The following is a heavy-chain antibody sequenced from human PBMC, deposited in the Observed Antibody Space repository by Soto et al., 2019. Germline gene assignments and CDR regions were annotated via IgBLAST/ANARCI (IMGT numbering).Heavy chain of an antibody. V-gene: IGHV3-23*01. CDR3: AKDSPVGIPLMRDLHD. D-gene: IGHD3-22*01. CDR2: ISGSGGSA. Sequence: GSLRLSCAASGFPFSSYGISWVRQAPGKGLEWVSVISGSGGSAYYADSVKGRFSLSRDNSKNTVYLQMNSLRAEDTAVYYCAKDSPVGIPLMRDLHDWGQGTLVTVSS. J-gene: IGHJ1*01. CDR1: GFPFSSYG.